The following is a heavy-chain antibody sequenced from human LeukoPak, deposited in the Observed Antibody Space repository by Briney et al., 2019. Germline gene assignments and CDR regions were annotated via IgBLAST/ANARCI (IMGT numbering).Heavy chain of an antibody. CDR1: GFTFSSYG. J-gene: IGHJ4*02. D-gene: IGHD1-26*01. V-gene: IGHV3-30*02. CDR2: IRYDGSNK. Sequence: GGSLKLSCAASGFTFSSYGMHWVRQAPGKGLEWVAFIRYDGSNKYYADSVKGRFTISRDNSKNTLYLQMNSLRAEDTAVYYCAPDREWELLSGDYWGQGTLVTVSS. CDR3: APDREWELLSGDY.